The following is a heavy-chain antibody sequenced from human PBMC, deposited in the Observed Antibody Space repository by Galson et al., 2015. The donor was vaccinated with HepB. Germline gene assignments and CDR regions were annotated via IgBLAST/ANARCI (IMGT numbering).Heavy chain of an antibody. CDR3: ARDDVTIFFCSMDV. D-gene: IGHD3-9*01. V-gene: IGHV3-11*01. Sequence: SLRLSCAASGFTFSDYYMSWIRQAPGKGLEWVSYISSSASSTYYADSVKGRFTISRDNAKNSLYLQMNSLRADDTAVYYCARDDVTIFFCSMDVWGQGTTVTVSS. J-gene: IGHJ6*02. CDR1: GFTFSDYY. CDR2: ISSSASST.